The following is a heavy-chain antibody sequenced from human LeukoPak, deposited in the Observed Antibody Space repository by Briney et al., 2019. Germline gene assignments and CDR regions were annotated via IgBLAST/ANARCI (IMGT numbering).Heavy chain of an antibody. Sequence: GGSLRLSCAASGFTFNTYGMTWVRQAPGKGLEWVSAISGSGGSTYYADSVKGRFTISRDNSKNTLYLQMNSLRAEDTAVYYCAKDPDWVRRYYYYGMDVWGQGTTVTVSS. CDR1: GFTFNTYG. CDR3: AKDPDWVRRYYYYGMDV. V-gene: IGHV3-23*01. CDR2: ISGSGGST. J-gene: IGHJ6*02. D-gene: IGHD3-10*01.